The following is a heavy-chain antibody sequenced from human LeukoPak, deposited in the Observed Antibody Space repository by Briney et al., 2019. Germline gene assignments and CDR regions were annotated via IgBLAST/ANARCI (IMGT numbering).Heavy chain of an antibody. CDR3: ARERRIDYDILTGYYGAAFDI. J-gene: IGHJ3*02. CDR1: GFTFSIYS. CDR2: ISSSSSYI. V-gene: IGHV3-21*01. Sequence: AGGSLRLSCAASGFTFSIYSMNWVRQAPGKGLEWVSSISSSSSYIYYADSVKGRFTISRDNAKNSLYLQMNSLRAEDTAVYYCARERRIDYDILTGYYGAAFDIWGQGTMVTVSS. D-gene: IGHD3-9*01.